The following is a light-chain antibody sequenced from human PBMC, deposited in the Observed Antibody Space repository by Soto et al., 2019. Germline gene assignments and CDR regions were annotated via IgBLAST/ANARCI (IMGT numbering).Light chain of an antibody. V-gene: IGKV3-11*01. CDR3: QQRSEWPIT. CDR1: QSVSSY. CDR2: DAS. J-gene: IGKJ5*01. Sequence: EIVLTQSPATLSLSPGERATLSCMASQSVSSYLAWYQQKPGQAPRLLIYDASNRATGIPARFSGSGSGTDFTLTISSLEPEDFAVYFCQQRSEWPITCGQGTRREIK.